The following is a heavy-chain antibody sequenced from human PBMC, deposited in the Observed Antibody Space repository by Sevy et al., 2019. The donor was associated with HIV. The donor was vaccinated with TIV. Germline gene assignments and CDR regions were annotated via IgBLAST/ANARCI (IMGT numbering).Heavy chain of an antibody. Sequence: GGSLRLSCAASGFTFSSYSMNWVRQAPGKGLEWVASISTSSSYIYYVDSVKGRFTISRDNAKNSLYLQMNSLRAEDTAVYYCARDEGCGSYWEFDYWGQGTLVTVSS. D-gene: IGHD1-26*01. V-gene: IGHV3-21*01. CDR3: ARDEGCGSYWEFDY. CDR2: ISTSSSYI. J-gene: IGHJ4*02. CDR1: GFTFSSYS.